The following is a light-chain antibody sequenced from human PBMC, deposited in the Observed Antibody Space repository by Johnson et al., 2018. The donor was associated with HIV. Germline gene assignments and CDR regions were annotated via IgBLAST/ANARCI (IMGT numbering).Light chain of an antibody. CDR1: SSNIGNNY. Sequence: QSVLTQPPSVSAAPGQKVTISCSGSSSNIGNNYVSWYQQLPGAAPKLLIYKDDKRPSGIPDRFSGSKSGTSATLGITGLQTGDEADYYCGTWDSSLSAAGVFGTGTKVTVL. V-gene: IGLV1-51*02. CDR3: GTWDSSLSAAGV. J-gene: IGLJ1*01. CDR2: KDD.